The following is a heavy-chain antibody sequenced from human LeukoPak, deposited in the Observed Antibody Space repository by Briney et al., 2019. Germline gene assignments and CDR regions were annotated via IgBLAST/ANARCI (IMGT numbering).Heavy chain of an antibody. V-gene: IGHV4-61*02. CDR2: IYTSGST. CDR1: GGSISSGSYY. CDR3: ARSRIMITFGGVIVDDYFDC. J-gene: IGHJ4*02. D-gene: IGHD3-16*02. Sequence: SGTLSLTCTVSGGSISSGSYYWSWIRQPAGKGLEWIGRIYTSGSTNYNPSLKSRVTISVDTSKNQFSLKLSSVTAADTAVYYCARSRIMITFGGVIVDDYFDCWGQGTLVTVSS.